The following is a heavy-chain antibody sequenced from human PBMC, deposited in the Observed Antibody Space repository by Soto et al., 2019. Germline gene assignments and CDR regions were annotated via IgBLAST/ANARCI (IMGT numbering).Heavy chain of an antibody. CDR1: GYRFTNYW. J-gene: IGHJ4*02. CDR2: IYPGDSDT. CDR3: ARDYCSGPTCYEFDY. Sequence: GESLKISCKGSGYRFTNYWIGWVRQMPGKGLEWMGIIYPGDSDTRYSPSFQGQVTISADKSINTAYLQWSSLKASDTAMYYCARDYCSGPTCYEFDYRGQGTQVTVSS. V-gene: IGHV5-51*01. D-gene: IGHD2-15*01.